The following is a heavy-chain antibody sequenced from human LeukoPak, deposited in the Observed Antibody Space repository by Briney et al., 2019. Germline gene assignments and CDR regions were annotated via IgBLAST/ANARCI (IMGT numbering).Heavy chain of an antibody. V-gene: IGHV4-34*01. CDR2: INHSGST. CDR1: EGSFRGYC. J-gene: IGHJ4*02. CDR3: ARGESDY. Sequence: SETLSLTCAGYEGSFRGYCWSWIRQPPGKGLEWIGEINHSGSTNYNPYLKSRVTISVDTSKNQFSLKLSSVTAADTAVYYCARGESDYWGQGTLVTVSS.